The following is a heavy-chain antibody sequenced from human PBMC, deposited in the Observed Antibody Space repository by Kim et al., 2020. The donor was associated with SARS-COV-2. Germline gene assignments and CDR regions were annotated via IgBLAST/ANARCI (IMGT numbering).Heavy chain of an antibody. Sequence: GGSLRLSCAASGFTFSSYAMHWVRQAPGKGLEWVAVISYDGSNKYYADSVKGRFTISRDNSKNTLYLQMNSLRAEDTDVYYCARAMGANYYYGMDVWGQGTTVTFSS. CDR2: ISYDGSNK. CDR1: GFTFSSYA. J-gene: IGHJ6*02. D-gene: IGHD3-10*01. V-gene: IGHV3-30*04. CDR3: ARAMGANYYYGMDV.